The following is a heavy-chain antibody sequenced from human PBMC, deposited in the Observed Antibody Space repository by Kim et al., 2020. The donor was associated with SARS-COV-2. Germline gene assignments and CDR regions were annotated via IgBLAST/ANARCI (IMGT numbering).Heavy chain of an antibody. D-gene: IGHD6-13*01. J-gene: IGHJ5*02. CDR1: GGSISSSSYY. Sequence: SETLSLTCTVSGGSISSSSYYWGWIRQPPGKGLEWIGSIYYSGSTYYNPSLKSRVTISVDTSKNQFSLKLSSVTTADTAVYYCARSSWYDGGWFDPWGQGTLVTVSS. CDR3: ARSSWYDGGWFDP. V-gene: IGHV4-39*07. CDR2: IYYSGST.